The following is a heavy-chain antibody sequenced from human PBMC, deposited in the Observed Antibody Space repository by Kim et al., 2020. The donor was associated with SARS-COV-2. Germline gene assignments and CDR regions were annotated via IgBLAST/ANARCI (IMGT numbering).Heavy chain of an antibody. V-gene: IGHV4-39*07. CDR2: IYYSGST. CDR1: GDSIYNSNSY. CDR3: ARDGDVCASDCLAL. J-gene: IGHJ4*02. Sequence: SETLSLTCIVSGDSIYNSNSYWAWIRQAPGKRLEWIGSIYYSGSTYYNPSLKSRVAISVDTSKNHFSLKVDSLTAADTAVYYCARDGDVCASDCLALWGQGTLVTVAS. D-gene: IGHD2-21*01.